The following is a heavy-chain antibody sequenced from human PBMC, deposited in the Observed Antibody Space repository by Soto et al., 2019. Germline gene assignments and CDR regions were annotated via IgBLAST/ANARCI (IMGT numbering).Heavy chain of an antibody. J-gene: IGHJ4*02. V-gene: IGHV3-23*01. CDR3: AKGGRPAGGIVLMVYATVYYFDY. Sequence: GGSLRLSCAASGFTFSSYAMSWVRQAPGKGLEWVSAISGSGGSTYYADSVKGRFTISRDNSKNTLYLQMNSLRAEDTAVYYCAKGGRPAGGIVLMVYATVYYFDYWGQGTLVTVSS. CDR1: GFTFSSYA. CDR2: ISGSGGST. D-gene: IGHD2-8*01.